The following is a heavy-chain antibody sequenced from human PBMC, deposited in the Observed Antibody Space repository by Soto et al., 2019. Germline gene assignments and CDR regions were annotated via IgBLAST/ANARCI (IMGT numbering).Heavy chain of an antibody. CDR1: GGSISSSSYY. D-gene: IGHD4-17*01. CDR3: ARRVVVHDYGDYEGDFDY. V-gene: IGHV4-39*01. CDR2: IYYSGST. Sequence: SETLSLTCTVSGGSISSSSYYWGWIRQPPGKGLEWIGSIYYSGSTYYNPSLKSRVTISVDTSKNQFSLKLSSVTAADTAVYYCARRVVVHDYGDYEGDFDYWGQGTLVTVSS. J-gene: IGHJ4*02.